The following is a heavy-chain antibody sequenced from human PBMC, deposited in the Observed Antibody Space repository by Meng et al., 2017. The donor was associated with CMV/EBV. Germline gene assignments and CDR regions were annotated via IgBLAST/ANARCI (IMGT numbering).Heavy chain of an antibody. CDR1: GYTFTSYD. D-gene: IGHD4-23*01. J-gene: IGHJ5*02. CDR3: ARGLDPTTVENWFDP. V-gene: IGHV1-8*01. Sequence: ASVKVSCKASGYTFTSYDINWVRQATGQGLEWMGWMNPNSGNTGYAQKFQGRVTMTRNTPISTAYMELSSLRSEDTAVYYCARGLDPTTVENWFDPWGQGTLVTVSS. CDR2: MNPNSGNT.